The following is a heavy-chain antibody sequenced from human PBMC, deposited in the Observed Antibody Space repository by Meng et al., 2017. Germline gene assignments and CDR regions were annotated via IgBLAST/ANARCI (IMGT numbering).Heavy chain of an antibody. CDR1: GFTFSSYW. V-gene: IGHV3-7*01. Sequence: GESLKISCAASGFTFSSYWMSWVRQAPGKGLEWVANIKQDGSEKYYVDSVKGRFTISRDNAKNSLYLQMNSLRAEDTAVYYCARVLVVVITTYYFDYWGQGTLVTVSS. CDR3: ARVLVVVITTYYFDY. CDR2: IKQDGSEK. D-gene: IGHD3-22*01. J-gene: IGHJ4*02.